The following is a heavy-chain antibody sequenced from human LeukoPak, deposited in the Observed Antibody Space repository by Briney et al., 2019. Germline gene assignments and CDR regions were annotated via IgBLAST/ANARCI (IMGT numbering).Heavy chain of an antibody. J-gene: IGHJ6*02. CDR1: GFTFSSYW. V-gene: IGHV3-74*01. CDR3: ARAHVEMATSPVYGMDV. Sequence: GGSLRLSCAASGFTFSSYWMHWVRQAPGKGLVWVSRINSDGSSTSYADSVKGRFTISRDNAKNTLYLQMNSLRAEDTAVYYCARAHVEMATSPVYGMDVWGQGTTVTVSS. CDR2: INSDGSST. D-gene: IGHD5-24*01.